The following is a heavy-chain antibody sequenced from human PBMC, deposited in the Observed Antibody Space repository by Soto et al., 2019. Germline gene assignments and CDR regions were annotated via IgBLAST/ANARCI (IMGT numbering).Heavy chain of an antibody. J-gene: IGHJ6*03. CDR3: AKDSAGYYYYIDV. CDR2: INWNSGDI. CDR1: GFTFDDFA. V-gene: IGHV3-9*01. Sequence: EVQLVESGGGLVQPGRSLRLSCAASGFTFDDFAMHWVRQVPGKGLEWVSGINWNSGDINYADSVKGRFTISRDNAKNCLYLQMNSLRAEDTALYYCAKDSAGYYYYIDVWGKGTAVTVSS.